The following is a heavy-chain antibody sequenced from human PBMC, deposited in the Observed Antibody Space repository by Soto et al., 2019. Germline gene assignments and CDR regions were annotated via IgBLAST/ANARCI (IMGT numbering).Heavy chain of an antibody. CDR1: GFTFTSYV. D-gene: IGHD3-22*01. CDR3: AKDSNKYSSSLRGRYFDS. CDR2: ISGGGSTA. V-gene: IGHV3-23*01. Sequence: EVQLLESGGGLVQRGGSQRLSCAASGFTFTSYVMSWVRQAPGKGLEWVAGISGGGSTAFYADSVKGRFTISRDNAKNTLVLQMDSLRADDTAIYYCAKDSNKYSSSLRGRYFDSWGQGTLVTVSS. J-gene: IGHJ4*02.